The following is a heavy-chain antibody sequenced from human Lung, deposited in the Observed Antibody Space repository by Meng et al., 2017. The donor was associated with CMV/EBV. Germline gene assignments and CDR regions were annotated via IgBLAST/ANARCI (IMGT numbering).Heavy chain of an antibody. CDR3: ALIGDVAGRPFDF. CDR2: IFSDDDK. D-gene: IGHD6-6*01. V-gene: IGHV2-26*01. Sequence: SGXXLVXPTRTLTLTCTVSGFSLSTTGMGVDWIRQPPGKALEWLAHIFSDDDKSYSTSLKSRLTISKDTSQSQVVLTMTNMDPLDTATYYCALIGDVAGRPFDFXGQGXLVTVSS. J-gene: IGHJ4*02. CDR1: GFSLSTTGMG.